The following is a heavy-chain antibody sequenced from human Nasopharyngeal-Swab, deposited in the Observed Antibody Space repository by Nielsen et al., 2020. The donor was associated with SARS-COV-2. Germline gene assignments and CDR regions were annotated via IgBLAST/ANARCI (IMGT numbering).Heavy chain of an antibody. CDR1: GFTFSHYA. D-gene: IGHD4-17*01. CDR2: ISSNGGST. V-gene: IGHV3-64*01. Sequence: AGSLRLSCAASGFTFSHYAMHWVRQVPGKGLEYVSAISSNGGSTYYANSVKGRFTISRDNSKNTLYLQMGSLRAEDMAVYYCAREGGGDYGSFGDYWGQGTLVTVSS. CDR3: AREGGGDYGSFGDY. J-gene: IGHJ4*02.